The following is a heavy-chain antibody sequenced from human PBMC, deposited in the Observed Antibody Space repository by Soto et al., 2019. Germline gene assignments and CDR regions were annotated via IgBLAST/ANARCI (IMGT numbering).Heavy chain of an antibody. V-gene: IGHV1-2*04. D-gene: IGHD2-21*02. CDR3: ARVGRLVTAINYFDY. J-gene: IGHJ4*02. CDR1: GGTFTGYY. CDR2: INPNSGGT. Sequence: ASVKVSCKTSGGTFTGYYMHWVRQAPGQGLEWMGWINPNSGGTNYAQKFQGWVTMTRDTSISTAYMELSRLRSDDTAVYYCARVGRLVTAINYFDYWGQGTLVTVSS.